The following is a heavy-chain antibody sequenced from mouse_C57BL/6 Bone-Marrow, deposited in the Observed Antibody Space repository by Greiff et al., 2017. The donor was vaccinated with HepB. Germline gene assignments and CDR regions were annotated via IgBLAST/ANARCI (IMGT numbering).Heavy chain of an antibody. CDR1: GFNITDYN. CDR3: SSCSSYAMDY. CDR2: IDPDNGDT. J-gene: IGHJ4*01. Sequence: VQLQQSGAELVRPGASVKLSCTASGFNITDYNMHWVKQRPEQGLEWIGWIDPDNGDTEYASKFKGKATITADTSSNTAYLQLSSLTSEDTAVYYCSSCSSYAMDYWGRGTAVPVSA. V-gene: IGHV14-4*01. D-gene: IGHD1-1*01.